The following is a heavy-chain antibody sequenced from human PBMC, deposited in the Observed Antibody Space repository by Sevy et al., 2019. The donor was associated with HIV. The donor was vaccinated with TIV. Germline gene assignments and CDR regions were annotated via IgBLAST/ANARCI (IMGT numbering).Heavy chain of an antibody. CDR3: AKEAPGSYCLY. Sequence: GESLKISCAASGFTFSSYAMSWVRQAPGKGLEWVSAISGSGGSTYYADSVKGRFTISRDNSKNTLYLQMNSLRAEDTAIYYCAKEAPGSYCLYWGQGTLVTVSS. D-gene: IGHD1-26*01. CDR2: ISGSGGST. CDR1: GFTFSSYA. V-gene: IGHV3-23*01. J-gene: IGHJ4*02.